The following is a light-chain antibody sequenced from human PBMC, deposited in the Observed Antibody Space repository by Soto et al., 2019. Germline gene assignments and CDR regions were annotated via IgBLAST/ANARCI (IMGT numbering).Light chain of an antibody. J-gene: IGKJ3*01. CDR2: AAS. V-gene: IGKV1-39*01. CDR1: QNIRSY. Sequence: DIQMTQSPSSLSASVGDRVTITCRASQNIRSYLNWYQQKPGKAPQLLIYAASSLQSGVPSRFSGSGSGTDFTLTISSLRPEDFATYYCQQRYSTPFTFGHGTKVDIK. CDR3: QQRYSTPFT.